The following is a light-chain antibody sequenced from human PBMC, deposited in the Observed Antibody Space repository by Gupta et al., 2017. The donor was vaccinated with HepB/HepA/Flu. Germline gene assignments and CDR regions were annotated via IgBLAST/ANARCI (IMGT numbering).Light chain of an antibody. J-gene: IGLJ1*01. CDR1: SSDVGSYNY. V-gene: IGLV2-8*01. CDR2: DVT. Sequence: QSALTQPPSASGSPGQSVTISCTGTSSDVGSYNYVSWYQRHPGTAPKLIIYDVTKRPSGVPDRFSGFKSGNTASLTVSGLQTEDEADYYCSSYAGSNNKVFGTGTKVTVL. CDR3: SSYAGSNNKV.